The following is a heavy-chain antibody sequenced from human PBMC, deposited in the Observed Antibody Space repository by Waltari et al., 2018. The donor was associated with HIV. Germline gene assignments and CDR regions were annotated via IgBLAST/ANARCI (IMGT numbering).Heavy chain of an antibody. V-gene: IGHV4-61*02. CDR1: GGSITSGDYY. CDR2: VYTSGSA. D-gene: IGHD3-9*01. J-gene: IGHJ2*01. Sequence: QVQLQESGPGLVKPSQTLSLTCTVSGGSITSGDYYWTWIRQPAGKGLEWIGRVYTSGSANYNPSLRSRVTMSIDTSKNQFSLKLTSVTAADTAVYYCARGLDILTGHYHWFLDVWGRGTLVTVSS. CDR3: ARGLDILTGHYHWFLDV.